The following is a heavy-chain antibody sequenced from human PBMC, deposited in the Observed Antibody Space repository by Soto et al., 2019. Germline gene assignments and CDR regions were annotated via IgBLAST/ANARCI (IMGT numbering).Heavy chain of an antibody. Sequence: VGSLRLPCAASGFTFSSHCMSWVRRAPGKGLEWVANIKQDGSEKYYVDSVKGRFTISRDNAKNSLYLQMNSLRAEDTALYYCARVGTYGDYGAFDIWGQGTMVTV. CDR2: IKQDGSEK. CDR3: ARVGTYGDYGAFDI. CDR1: GFTFSSHC. J-gene: IGHJ3*02. V-gene: IGHV3-7*01. D-gene: IGHD4-17*01.